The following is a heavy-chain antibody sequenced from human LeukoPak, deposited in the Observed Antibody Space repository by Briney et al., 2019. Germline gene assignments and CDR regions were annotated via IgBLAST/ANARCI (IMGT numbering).Heavy chain of an antibody. D-gene: IGHD6-19*01. CDR3: AAVPGPYFDY. V-gene: IGHV4-59*08. Sequence: PSETLSLTCTVSGASISSYYWSWIRQPPGKGLEWIGYIYYSGSTNYNPSLKSRVTISVDTSKNQFSLKLTSVTAADTAVYYCAAVPGPYFDYWGQGTLVTVSS. J-gene: IGHJ4*02. CDR2: IYYSGST. CDR1: GASISSYY.